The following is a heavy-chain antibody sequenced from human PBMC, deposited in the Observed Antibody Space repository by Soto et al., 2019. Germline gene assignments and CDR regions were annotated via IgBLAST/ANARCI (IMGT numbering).Heavy chain of an antibody. CDR1: GGTFSSYA. CDR3: AILGKYYDSSGFGFDY. V-gene: IGHV1-69*01. CDR2: IIPIFGTA. Sequence: QVQLVQSGAEVKKPGSSVKVSCKASGGTFSSYAISWVRQAPGQGLEWMGGIIPIFGTANYAQKFQGRVTITADESTTTAYMELSSLRSEDTAVYYCAILGKYYDSSGFGFDYWGQGTLVTVSS. D-gene: IGHD3-22*01. J-gene: IGHJ4*02.